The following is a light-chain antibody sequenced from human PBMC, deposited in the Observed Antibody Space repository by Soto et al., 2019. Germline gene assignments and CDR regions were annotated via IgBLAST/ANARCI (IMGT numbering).Light chain of an antibody. CDR1: QSISNW. CDR2: HAS. V-gene: IGKV1-5*01. J-gene: IGKJ1*01. Sequence: DIQMTQSPSTLPASLGDRVTITCRASQSISNWLAWYQQKPGTAPKVLIYHASNLQSGVPSRFRGSGSGTEFTLTISSLQPDDFEPYYCQQYNSYSETFGQGTKVDIK. CDR3: QQYNSYSET.